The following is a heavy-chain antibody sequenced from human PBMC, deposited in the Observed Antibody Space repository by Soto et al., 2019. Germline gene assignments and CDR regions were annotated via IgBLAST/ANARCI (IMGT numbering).Heavy chain of an antibody. CDR1: GGTFSSYA. CDR3: ARDRKGYSSSWNPNWFDP. Sequence: ASVKVFCKASGGTFSSYAISWVRQAPGQGLEWMGGIIPIFGTANYAQKFQGRVTITADESTSTAYMELSSLRSEDTAVYYCARDRKGYSSSWNPNWFDPWGQGAPVTVSS. D-gene: IGHD6-13*01. J-gene: IGHJ5*02. V-gene: IGHV1-69*13. CDR2: IIPIFGTA.